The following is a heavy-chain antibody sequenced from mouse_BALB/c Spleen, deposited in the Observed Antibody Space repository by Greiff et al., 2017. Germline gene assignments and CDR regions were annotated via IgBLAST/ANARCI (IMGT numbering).Heavy chain of an antibody. CDR1: GYAFTNYL. Sequence: VQLQQSGAELVRPGTSVKVSCKASGYAFTNYLIEWVKQRPGQGLEWNGVINPGSGGTNYNEKFKGKATLTADKSSSTAYMQLSSLTSDDSAVYFCARSPYDYDGPFAYWGQGTLVTVSA. CDR3: ARSPYDYDGPFAY. CDR2: INPGSGGT. V-gene: IGHV1-54*03. D-gene: IGHD2-4*01. J-gene: IGHJ3*01.